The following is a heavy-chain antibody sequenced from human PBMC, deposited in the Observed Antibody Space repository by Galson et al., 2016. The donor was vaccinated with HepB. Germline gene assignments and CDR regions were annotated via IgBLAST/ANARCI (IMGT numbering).Heavy chain of an antibody. J-gene: IGHJ4*02. D-gene: IGHD4-17*01. V-gene: IGHV3-23*01. CDR1: GFPFSSYA. Sequence: SLRLSCAASGFPFSSYAMSWVRQAPGKGLAWVSTISGAGTASYAYFVKGRSTISRDNSKNTLDLQMDSLRDEDTALYFCFRVPRYYADYSSGVGDCWGQGTLLTVSS. CDR2: ISGAGTA. CDR3: FRVPRYYADYSSGVGDC.